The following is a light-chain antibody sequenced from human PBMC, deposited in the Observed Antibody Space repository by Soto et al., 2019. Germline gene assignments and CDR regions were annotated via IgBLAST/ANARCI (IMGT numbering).Light chain of an antibody. J-gene: IGLJ2*01. CDR3: CSYAGSSTEGVV. V-gene: IGLV2-23*01. CDR1: SSDVGSYNL. Sequence: QSALTQPASVSGSPGQSITISCTGTSSDVGSYNLVSWYQQHPGKAPKLMIYEGSKRPSGVSNRFSGSKSGNTASLTISGFQAEDEADYYCCSYAGSSTEGVVFGGGTKLTVL. CDR2: EGS.